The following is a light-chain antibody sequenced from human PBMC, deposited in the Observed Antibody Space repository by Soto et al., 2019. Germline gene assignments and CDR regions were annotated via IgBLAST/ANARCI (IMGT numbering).Light chain of an antibody. CDR1: QDFGNS. Sequence: EIVMTQSPATLSVSPGERATLSCRASQDFGNSLAWYQQKPGQATRLLIYGASTRATGIPASFSGSGSGTEFTLTISSLQSEDSAVYYCQQYSYLPWTFGQGTKVGIK. J-gene: IGKJ1*01. CDR3: QQYSYLPWT. CDR2: GAS. V-gene: IGKV3-15*01.